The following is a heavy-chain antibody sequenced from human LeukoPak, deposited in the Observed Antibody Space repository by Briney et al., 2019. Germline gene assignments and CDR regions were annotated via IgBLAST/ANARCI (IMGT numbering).Heavy chain of an antibody. CDR1: GGSISSGSHY. V-gene: IGHV4-31*03. CDR3: ARGASGEGY. Sequence: SQTLSLTCTVSGGSISSGSHYWSWTRQPPEKGLEWIGYIYNSGTTFYNPSLKSRITMSVDTSKNQFSLKLSSVTAADTAVYYCARGASGEGYWGQGTLVTVSS. CDR2: IYNSGTT. D-gene: IGHD3-10*01. J-gene: IGHJ4*02.